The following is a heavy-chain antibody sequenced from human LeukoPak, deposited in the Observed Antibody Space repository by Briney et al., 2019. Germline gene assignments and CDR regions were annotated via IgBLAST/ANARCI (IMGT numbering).Heavy chain of an antibody. CDR2: INTNTGNP. CDR1: GYTFTSYA. CDR3: ARQMGNFWNDDYYGMDV. Sequence: ASVKVSCKASGYTFTSYAMNWVRQAPGQGLEWMGWINTNTGNPTYAQGFTGRFVFSLDTSVSTAYLQISSLKAEDTAVYYCARQMGNFWNDDYYGMDVWGQGTTVTVSS. V-gene: IGHV7-4-1*02. D-gene: IGHD1-1*01. J-gene: IGHJ6*02.